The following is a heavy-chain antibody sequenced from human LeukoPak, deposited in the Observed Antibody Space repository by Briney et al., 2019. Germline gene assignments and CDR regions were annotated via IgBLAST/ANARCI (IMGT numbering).Heavy chain of an antibody. J-gene: IGHJ4*02. CDR3: EREGGTVTTGLDY. CDR2: IYYSGST. Sequence: SETLSPTCTVSGGSISSGGYYWSWIRQHPGKGLEWIGYIYYSGSTYYNPSLKSRVTISVDTSKNQFSLKLSSVTAADTAVYYCEREGGTVTTGLDYWGQGTLVTVSS. V-gene: IGHV4-31*03. D-gene: IGHD4-17*01. CDR1: GGSISSGGYY.